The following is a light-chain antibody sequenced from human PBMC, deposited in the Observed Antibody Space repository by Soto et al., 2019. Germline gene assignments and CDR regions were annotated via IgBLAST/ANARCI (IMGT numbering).Light chain of an antibody. J-gene: IGKJ1*01. V-gene: IGKV1-5*03. CDR2: EAS. CDR3: QQYISFSLT. Sequence: DIQMTQSPSTLSASVGDRVTITCRASRGISGWLAWYQQKPGNAPKLLIYEASSLDSGVPSRFSGSGSGTEFTLTISSLQPDDFATYYCQQYISFSLTFGQGTKVEVK. CDR1: RGISGW.